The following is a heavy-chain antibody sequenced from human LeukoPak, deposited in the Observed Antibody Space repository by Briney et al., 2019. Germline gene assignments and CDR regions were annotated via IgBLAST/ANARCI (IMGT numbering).Heavy chain of an antibody. V-gene: IGHV3-15*01. Sequence: SGGSLRLSCPASGFTFSNAWMSWVRQAPGKGLEWVGRIKSRTDGGTTDYAAPVKGRFTISRDDSKNTLYLQMNSLKTEDTAVYYCTTDTPYYYGSGSYYNFDYWGQGTLVTVSS. CDR1: GFTFSNAW. CDR2: IKSRTDGGTT. J-gene: IGHJ4*02. D-gene: IGHD3-10*01. CDR3: TTDTPYYYGSGSYYNFDY.